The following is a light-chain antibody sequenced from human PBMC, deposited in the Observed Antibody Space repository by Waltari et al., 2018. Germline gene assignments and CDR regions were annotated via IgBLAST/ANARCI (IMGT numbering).Light chain of an antibody. J-gene: IGLJ2*01. V-gene: IGLV3-21*04. CDR3: QVWDSTNDHPV. Sequence: SYVLTQPPSVSVAPGETARITSAGNNIASASVHWYQQKPGQAPLLAMYYATERPSGIPERFFGSNSGNMATLTITRVEAGDEADYYCQVWDSTNDHPVFGGGTKLTVL. CDR2: YAT. CDR1: NIASAS.